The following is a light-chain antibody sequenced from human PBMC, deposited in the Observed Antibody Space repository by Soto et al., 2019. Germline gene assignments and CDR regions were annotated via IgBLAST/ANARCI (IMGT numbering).Light chain of an antibody. CDR2: TAS. CDR1: QGISSY. J-gene: IGKJ5*01. V-gene: IGKV1-9*01. CDR3: QQRNSYPIT. Sequence: DIQLTQSPSFLSASVRDRVTITCRASQGISSYLAWYQQKPGKAPNLLIHTASTLQSGVPSRFSGSGSGTEFTLTISSLQPEDFATYYCQQRNSYPITFGQGTRMEIK.